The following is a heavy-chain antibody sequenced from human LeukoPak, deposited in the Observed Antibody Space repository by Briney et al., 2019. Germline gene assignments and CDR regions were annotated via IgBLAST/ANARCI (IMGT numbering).Heavy chain of an antibody. CDR1: GGSISSSSYY. D-gene: IGHD2-2*01. Sequence: PSETLSLTCTVSGGSISSSSYYWGWIRQPPGKGLEWIGSIYYSGSTYYNPSLKSRVTISVDTSKNQFSLKLSSVTAADTAVYYCARGGGFCSSTSCHPPFDWFDPWGQGTLVTVSS. J-gene: IGHJ5*02. CDR3: ARGGGFCSSTSCHPPFDWFDP. V-gene: IGHV4-39*07. CDR2: IYYSGST.